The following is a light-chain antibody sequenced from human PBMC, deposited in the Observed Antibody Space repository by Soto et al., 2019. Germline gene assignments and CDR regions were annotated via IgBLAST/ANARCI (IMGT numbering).Light chain of an antibody. J-gene: IGKJ5*01. Sequence: QSSDTVCVPPGEKATLYYRASQSVRSNLAWYQQNPGQAPRLLIYGASTRATGSPDRFSASGSATEFTLTISSLQSEDFAVYYCQQYKNWPLFGQGTRLEI. CDR1: QSVRSN. CDR2: GAS. CDR3: QQYKNWPL. V-gene: IGKV3-15*01.